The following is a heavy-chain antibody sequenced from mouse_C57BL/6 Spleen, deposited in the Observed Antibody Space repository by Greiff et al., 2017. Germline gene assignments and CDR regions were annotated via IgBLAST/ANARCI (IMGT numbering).Heavy chain of an antibody. CDR1: GYTFTSYW. Sequence: QFQLQQPGAELVKPGASVKMSCKASGYTFTSYWITWVKQRPGQGLEWIGDIYPGSGSTNYNEQFKSKATLTVDTSSSTAYMQLSSLTSEDSAVYYCAGYDRGDYYAMDYWSQGTSGTVTS. CDR2: IYPGSGST. D-gene: IGHD2-2*01. J-gene: IGHJ4*01. V-gene: IGHV1-55*01. CDR3: AGYDRGDYYAMDY.